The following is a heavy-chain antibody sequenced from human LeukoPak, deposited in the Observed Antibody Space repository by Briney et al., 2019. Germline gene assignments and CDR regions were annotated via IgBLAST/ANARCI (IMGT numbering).Heavy chain of an antibody. CDR2: IWYDGSSK. Sequence: GGSLRLSCAASGFTFSNYAMSWVRQAPGKGLEWVAFIWYDGSSKYYADSVKGRFTISRDNSKNTLNLQMNSLRAEDTAVYYCAKRDAAGTGSGSYYMDVWGKGTTVTVSS. CDR3: AKRDAAGTGSGSYYMDV. V-gene: IGHV3-30*02. D-gene: IGHD6-13*01. J-gene: IGHJ6*03. CDR1: GFTFSNYA.